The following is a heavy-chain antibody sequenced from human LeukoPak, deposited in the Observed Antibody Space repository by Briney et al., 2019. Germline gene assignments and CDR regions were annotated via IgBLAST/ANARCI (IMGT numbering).Heavy chain of an antibody. J-gene: IGHJ4*02. CDR3: ARQYDY. Sequence: SSETLSPTCTVSGGSISSGSYYWGWIRQPPGKGLEWIGSIYYTGGTYYNPSLKSRVTISVDTSKNQFSLKLTSVTAADTGVYFCARQYDYWGKGTLVTVSS. V-gene: IGHV4-39*01. CDR1: GGSISSGSYY. CDR2: IYYTGGT.